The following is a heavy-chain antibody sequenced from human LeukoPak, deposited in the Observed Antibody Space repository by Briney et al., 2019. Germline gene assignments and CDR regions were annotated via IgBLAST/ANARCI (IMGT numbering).Heavy chain of an antibody. D-gene: IGHD6-19*01. CDR3: ARKGGSSGWTGAFDY. CDR1: GGSISSYY. V-gene: IGHV4-59*01. J-gene: IGHJ4*02. Sequence: SETLSLTCTVSGGSISSYYWSWIRQPPGKGLEWIGYIYYSGSTNYNPSLKSRVTISVDTSKNQFSLKLSSVTAADTAVYYCARKGGSSGWTGAFDYWGQGTLVTVSS. CDR2: IYYSGST.